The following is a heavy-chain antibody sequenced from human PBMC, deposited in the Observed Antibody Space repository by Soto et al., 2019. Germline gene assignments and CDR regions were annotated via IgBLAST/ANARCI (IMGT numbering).Heavy chain of an antibody. CDR2: IYWDDDK. J-gene: IGHJ6*02. Sequence: QITLKESGPTLVRPTQTLTLTCTFSGFSLSTSGVGVGWIRQPPGKALEWLALIYWDDDKRYSPSLKSRLTINKDTSKNQVVLTMTNMDPVDTATYYCAHSRCGGDCLQSYSSHYYYGMDVWGQGTTFTVSS. CDR3: AHSRCGGDCLQSYSSHYYYGMDV. D-gene: IGHD2-21*02. CDR1: GFSLSTSGVG. V-gene: IGHV2-5*02.